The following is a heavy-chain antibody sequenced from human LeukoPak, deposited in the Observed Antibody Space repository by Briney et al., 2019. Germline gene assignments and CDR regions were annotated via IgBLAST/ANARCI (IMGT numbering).Heavy chain of an antibody. CDR3: ARVLRYFDWSATHNYFDY. D-gene: IGHD3-9*01. J-gene: IGHJ4*02. Sequence: PPETLSLTCTVSGGSIGSSSYYWGWIRQPPGKGLEWIGSIYYSGSTYYNPSLKSRVTISVDTSKNQFSLKLSSVTAADTAVYYCARVLRYFDWSATHNYFDYWGQGTLVTVSS. CDR1: GGSIGSSSYY. CDR2: IYYSGST. V-gene: IGHV4-39*01.